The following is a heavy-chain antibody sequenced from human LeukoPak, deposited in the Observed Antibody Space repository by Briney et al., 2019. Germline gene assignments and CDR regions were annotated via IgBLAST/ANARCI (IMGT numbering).Heavy chain of an antibody. CDR1: GFTFSSYW. V-gene: IGHV3-74*01. D-gene: IGHD3-3*01. Sequence: TGGSLRLSCAASGFTFSSYWMLWLRQAPGKGLVWVSRMNRDGSSTSNVDSVKGRFTISSDNAKNRLYLQMNSLRAEDTAVYYCAKYTIFGVVPFDPWGKGNLVTVSS. J-gene: IGHJ5*02. CDR3: AKYTIFGVVPFDP. CDR2: MNRDGSST.